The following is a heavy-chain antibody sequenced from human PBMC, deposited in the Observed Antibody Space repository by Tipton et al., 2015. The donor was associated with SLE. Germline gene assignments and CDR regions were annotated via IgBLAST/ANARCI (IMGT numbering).Heavy chain of an antibody. CDR2: IYSGGST. Sequence: GSLRLSCAASGFTVSSNYMSWVRQAPGKGLEWVSVIYSGGSTYYADSVKGRFTISRDNSKNTLYLQMNSLRAEDTAVYYCARDPTRITIFGVVVSDYGMDVWGQGTTVTVSS. J-gene: IGHJ6*02. D-gene: IGHD3-3*01. V-gene: IGHV3-66*02. CDR3: ARDPTRITIFGVVVSDYGMDV. CDR1: GFTVSSNY.